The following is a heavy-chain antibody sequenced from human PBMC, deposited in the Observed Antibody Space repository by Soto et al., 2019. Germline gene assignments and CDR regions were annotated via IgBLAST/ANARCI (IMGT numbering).Heavy chain of an antibody. J-gene: IGHJ6*02. D-gene: IGHD6-6*01. Sequence: RLSCAASGLPFSIYTLHWVRQAPGKGLEWVALISYDGHNEYYADSVKGRFTISRDNSKNTLYLQMNSLRPEDTAVYYCAKVAGRHYAMDVWGQGTTVTVSS. CDR3: AKVAGRHYAMDV. CDR2: ISYDGHNE. V-gene: IGHV3-30-3*01. CDR1: GLPFSIYT.